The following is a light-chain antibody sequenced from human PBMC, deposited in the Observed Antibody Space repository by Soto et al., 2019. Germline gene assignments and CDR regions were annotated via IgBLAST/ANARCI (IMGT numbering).Light chain of an antibody. Sequence: QSALTQPASVSGSPGQSITISCTGTSSDVGGYNYVSWYQHHPGKAPKLMIFDVSNRPSGVSNRFSGSKSGNTASLTISGLQAEDEADYFCCSYAGTVAYVFGTGPKVTVL. CDR3: CSYAGTVAYV. J-gene: IGLJ1*01. CDR2: DVS. CDR1: SSDVGGYNY. V-gene: IGLV2-14*03.